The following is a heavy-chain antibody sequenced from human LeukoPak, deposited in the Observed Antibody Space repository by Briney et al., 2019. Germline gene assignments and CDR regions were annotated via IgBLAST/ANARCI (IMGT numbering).Heavy chain of an antibody. J-gene: IGHJ4*01. D-gene: IGHD3-3*01. V-gene: IGHV3-30*03. Sequence: GGSLRLSCAASGFTFSSYGMHWVRQAPGKGLEWVAVISYDGSNKYYADSVKGRFTISRDNSKNTLYLQMNSLRAEDTAVYYCASAARFPLNDYWGQGTLVTVSS. CDR2: ISYDGSNK. CDR3: ASAARFPLNDY. CDR1: GFTFSSYG.